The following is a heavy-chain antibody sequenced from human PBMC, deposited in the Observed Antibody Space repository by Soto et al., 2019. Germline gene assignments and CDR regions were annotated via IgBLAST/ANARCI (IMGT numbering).Heavy chain of an antibody. D-gene: IGHD1-26*01. J-gene: IGHJ4*02. CDR1: GGTFSSYA. CDR3: ARARRYSGCYEVKCFFDY. V-gene: IGHV1-69*01. Sequence: QVQLVQSGAEVKKPGSSVKVSCKASGGTFSSYAISWVRQAHGQGLEWMGGIIPIFGTANYAQQFQGSVTITADDSKSTAYMELGSLRSEDTAVSYCARARRYSGCYEVKCFFDYWGQGTRVTVSS. CDR2: IIPIFGTA.